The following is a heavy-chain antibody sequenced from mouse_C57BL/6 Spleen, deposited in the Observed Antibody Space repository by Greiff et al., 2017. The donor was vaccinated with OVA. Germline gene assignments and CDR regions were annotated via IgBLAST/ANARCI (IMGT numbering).Heavy chain of an antibody. Sequence: EVQLVESGGDLVKPGGSLKLSCAASGFTFSSYGMSWVRQTPDKRLEWVATISSGGSYTYYPDSVKGRFTISRDNAKNTLYLQMSSLKSEDTAMYYCARSYGSSYGYYAMDYWGQGTSVTVSS. V-gene: IGHV5-6*01. CDR2: ISSGGSYT. CDR1: GFTFSSYG. J-gene: IGHJ4*01. CDR3: ARSYGSSYGYYAMDY. D-gene: IGHD1-1*01.